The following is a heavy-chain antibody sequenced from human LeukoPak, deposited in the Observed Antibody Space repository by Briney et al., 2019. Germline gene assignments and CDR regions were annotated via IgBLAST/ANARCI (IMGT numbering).Heavy chain of an antibody. CDR1: GLTFTFSTSG. J-gene: IGHJ4*02. CDR3: AKPEASSGWSEGDY. D-gene: IGHD6-19*01. V-gene: IGHV3-30*02. Sequence: GGSLRLPCAASGLTFTFSTSGIHWVRQAPGKGLEWVAFIQYDGSEKYYADSVKGRCTTSRDNSKNTLYLQMNSLRAEDTAVYYCAKPEASSGWSEGDYWGQGTLVTVSS. CDR2: IQYDGSEK.